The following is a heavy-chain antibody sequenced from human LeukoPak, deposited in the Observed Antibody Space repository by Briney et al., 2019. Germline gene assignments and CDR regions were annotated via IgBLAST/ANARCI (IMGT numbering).Heavy chain of an antibody. V-gene: IGHV3-23*01. CDR3: AKDRISGQGGAARILDY. CDR2: MSGGGLST. D-gene: IGHD6-6*01. J-gene: IGHJ4*02. CDR1: DSNIGTYD. Sequence: QAGGSLRLSCGAPDSNIGTYDVTWVRQVPGKGLEWVSGMSGGGLSTHYARSVKGRFTISRDTSKNTFYLEMNSLGADDTALYYCAKDRISGQGGAARILDYWGQGILVTVSS.